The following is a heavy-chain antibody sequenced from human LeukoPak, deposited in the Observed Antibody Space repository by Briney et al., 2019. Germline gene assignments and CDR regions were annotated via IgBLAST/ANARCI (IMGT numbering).Heavy chain of an antibody. CDR2: IKEDGSED. CDR1: GFTFSTYW. V-gene: IGHV3-7*01. Sequence: GGSLRLSCAASGFTFSTYWMSWVRQAPGKGLEWVANIKEDGSEDNYGDSVKGRFTISRDNAKNTLYLQMNSLRAEDTAVYYCVRGSSGWGAFDIWGQGTMVTVSS. D-gene: IGHD6-19*01. J-gene: IGHJ3*02. CDR3: VRGSSGWGAFDI.